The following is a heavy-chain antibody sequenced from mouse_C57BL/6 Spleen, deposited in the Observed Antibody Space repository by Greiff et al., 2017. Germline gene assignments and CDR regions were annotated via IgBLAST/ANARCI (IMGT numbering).Heavy chain of an antibody. J-gene: IGHJ2*01. D-gene: IGHD1-1*01. Sequence: QVQLQQSGAELARPGASVKMSCKASGYTFTSYTMHWVKQRPGQGLEWIGYINPSSGYTKYNQKFKDKATLTAEKSSSSAYLQLRSLTSEDSAVYYCAGYRYVSPLDYWGQGTTLTVSP. V-gene: IGHV1-4*01. CDR2: INPSSGYT. CDR1: GYTFTSYT. CDR3: AGYRYVSPLDY.